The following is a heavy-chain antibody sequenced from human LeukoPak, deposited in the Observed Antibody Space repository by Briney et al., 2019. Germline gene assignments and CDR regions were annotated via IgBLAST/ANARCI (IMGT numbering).Heavy chain of an antibody. V-gene: IGHV1-8*03. D-gene: IGHD6-19*01. CDR2: MNPNSGNT. CDR3: ARGLHPQVVAGRELGY. CDR1: GYTFISYD. J-gene: IGHJ4*02. Sequence: ASVKVSCKASGYTFISYDINWVRQATGQGLEWMGWMNPNSGNTGYEQKFQGRVTITRNTSLSTAYMELSSLRSEDTAVYYCARGLHPQVVAGRELGYWGQGTLVTVSS.